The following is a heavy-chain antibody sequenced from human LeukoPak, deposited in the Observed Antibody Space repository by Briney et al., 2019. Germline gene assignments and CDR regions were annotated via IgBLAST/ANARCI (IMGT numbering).Heavy chain of an antibody. V-gene: IGHV3-48*02. CDR2: SRWRGGTI. D-gene: IGHD3-16*01. CDR3: ARTVEDGGYYFDY. Sequence: GGSLRLSCAASGFTFSTYSMNWVPQAPGKGLEWVSYSRWRGGTIYYADSVKGRFTISRDNAKNSLYLQMNSLRDEDTAVYYCARTVEDGGYYFDYWGQGTLVTVSS. J-gene: IGHJ4*02. CDR1: GFTFSTYS.